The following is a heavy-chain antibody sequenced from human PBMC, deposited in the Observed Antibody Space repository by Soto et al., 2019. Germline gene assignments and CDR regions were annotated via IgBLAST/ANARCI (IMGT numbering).Heavy chain of an antibody. D-gene: IGHD1-26*01. CDR3: ASSGPLYSAVTARDY. CDR1: GTSISTDDW. Sequence: SETLSLTCAVSGTSISTDDWWSWVRQAPGKGLEWIGYIIHTGVANYNPSLKSRVTMSLDNSNNSFSMKLASVTAADTAVYFCASSGPLYSAVTARDYWGPGLLVT. J-gene: IGHJ4*02. CDR2: IIHTGVA. V-gene: IGHV4-4*02.